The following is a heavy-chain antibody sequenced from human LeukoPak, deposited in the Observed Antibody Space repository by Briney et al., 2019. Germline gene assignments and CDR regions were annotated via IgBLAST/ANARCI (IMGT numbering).Heavy chain of an antibody. D-gene: IGHD3-9*01. J-gene: IGHJ6*02. CDR3: AGGPIYLWLYNGMDV. CDR2: IRSKAYGGTT. V-gene: IGHV3-49*04. CDR1: GFSLGDHA. Sequence: QPGRSLRLSCTGSGFSLGDHAMSWVRQAPGKGLEWVGFIRSKAYGGTTEYAASVKGRFTISRDDSKNIVYLQMSSLKTEDTAVYYCAGGPIYLWLYNGMDVWGQGTTVTVSS.